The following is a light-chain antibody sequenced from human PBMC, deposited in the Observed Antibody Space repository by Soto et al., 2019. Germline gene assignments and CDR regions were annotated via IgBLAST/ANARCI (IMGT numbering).Light chain of an antibody. Sequence: SYELTQPPSVSVAPGQTARITCGGNNIGSKSVHWYQQKPGQAPVLVVYDDSGRPSGIPERFSGSNSGNTATLTISRVEAGDEADYYCQVWDSSSDHRVFGTGTKLTVL. J-gene: IGLJ1*01. V-gene: IGLV3-21*02. CDR2: DDS. CDR3: QVWDSSSDHRV. CDR1: NIGSKS.